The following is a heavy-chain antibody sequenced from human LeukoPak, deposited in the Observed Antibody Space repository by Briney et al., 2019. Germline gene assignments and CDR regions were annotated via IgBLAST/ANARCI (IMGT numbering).Heavy chain of an antibody. J-gene: IGHJ5*02. Sequence: ASVKVSCKASGYTFTGYYKHWVRQAPGQGLEWMGWINPNSGGTNYAQKFQGRVTMTRDTSISTAYMELSRLRSDDTAVYYCARVSMIEGWFDPWGQGTLVTVSS. D-gene: IGHD3-22*01. CDR3: ARVSMIEGWFDP. CDR1: GYTFTGYY. V-gene: IGHV1-2*02. CDR2: INPNSGGT.